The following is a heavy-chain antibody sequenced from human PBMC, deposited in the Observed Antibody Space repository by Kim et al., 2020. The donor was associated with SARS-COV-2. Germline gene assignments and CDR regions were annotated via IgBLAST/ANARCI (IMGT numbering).Heavy chain of an antibody. CDR1: GFSFSSRG. J-gene: IGHJ4*02. Sequence: GGSLRLSCAASGFSFSSRGMHWVRQAPGKGLEWVAVISNDETYQNYADSVRGRFTISRDNSKNTVDLQMNSLRVEDTAVYYCARAREKSFDYWGQGTLVTVSS. V-gene: IGHV3-30*03. CDR3: ARAREKSFDY. CDR2: ISNDETYQ.